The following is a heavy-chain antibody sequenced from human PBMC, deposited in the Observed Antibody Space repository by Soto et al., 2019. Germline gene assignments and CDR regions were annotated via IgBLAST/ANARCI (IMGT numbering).Heavy chain of an antibody. J-gene: IGHJ6*02. CDR1: GGSFSGYY. CDR3: ARLKRGYSGYDYYYYYGMDV. V-gene: IGHV4-34*01. D-gene: IGHD5-12*01. Sequence: SETLSLTCAVYGGSFSGYYWSWIRQPPGKGLEWIGEINHSGSTNYNPSLKSRVTISVDTSKNQFSLKLSSVTAADTAVYYCARLKRGYSGYDYYYYYGMDVWGQGTTVTVSS. CDR2: INHSGST.